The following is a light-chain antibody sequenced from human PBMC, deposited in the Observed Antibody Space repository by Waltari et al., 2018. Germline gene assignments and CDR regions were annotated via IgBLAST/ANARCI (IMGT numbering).Light chain of an antibody. V-gene: IGLV2-14*01. J-gene: IGLJ1*01. CDR1: SSDVGGHNQ. Sequence: QSALTQPASVSGSPGQSITISCTGTSSDVGGHNQVSWCQQHPGKAPKVLIYDVIFRATGVSNRFSGSKSGNTASLTISGLQADDEGDYYCSSYTSSNTFVFGTGTKVTVL. CDR2: DVI. CDR3: SSYTSSNTFV.